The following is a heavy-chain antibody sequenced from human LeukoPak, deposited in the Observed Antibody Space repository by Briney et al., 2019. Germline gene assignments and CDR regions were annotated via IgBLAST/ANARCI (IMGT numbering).Heavy chain of an antibody. Sequence: GRSLRLSCAASGFTFSSYAMHWVRQAPGKGLEWVAVISYDGSNKYYADSVKGRFTISRDNSKNTLYLQMNSLRAEDTAVYYCVKGGETGRYYFDYWGQGTLVTVSS. CDR2: ISYDGSNK. J-gene: IGHJ4*02. CDR3: VKGGETGRYYFDY. V-gene: IGHV3-30*04. CDR1: GFTFSSYA. D-gene: IGHD1-1*01.